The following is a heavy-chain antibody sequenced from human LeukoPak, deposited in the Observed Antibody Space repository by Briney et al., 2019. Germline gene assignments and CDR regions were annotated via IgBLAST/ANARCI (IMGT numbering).Heavy chain of an antibody. Sequence: ASVRVSCKASGYTFTSYGISWVRQAPGQGLEWMGWISAYNGNTNYAQKLQGRVTMTTDTSTSTAYMELRSLRSDDTAVYYCARGHSKTKYYYYYMDAWGKGTTVTISS. J-gene: IGHJ6*03. V-gene: IGHV1-18*01. D-gene: IGHD5-18*01. CDR1: GYTFTSYG. CDR2: ISAYNGNT. CDR3: ARGHSKTKYYYYYMDA.